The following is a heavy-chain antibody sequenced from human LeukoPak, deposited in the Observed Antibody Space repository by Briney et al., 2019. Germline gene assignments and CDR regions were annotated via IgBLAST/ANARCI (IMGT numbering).Heavy chain of an antibody. J-gene: IGHJ4*02. V-gene: IGHV3-33*01. Sequence: GGSLRLSCAASGFIFSSYGMHWVRQAPGKGLEWVAVIWYYGTNKYYAYSVKGRFTISRDNSRSRLYLQMNSLRAENTAVYYCARDDYASEIFDYWGQGTLVTVSS. CDR2: IWYYGTNK. D-gene: IGHD3-10*01. CDR3: ARDDYASEIFDY. CDR1: GFIFSSYG.